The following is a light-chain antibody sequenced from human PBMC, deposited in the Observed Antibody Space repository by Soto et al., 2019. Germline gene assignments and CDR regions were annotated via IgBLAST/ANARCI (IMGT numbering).Light chain of an antibody. J-gene: IGKJ1*01. CDR3: VQRSTWPWT. V-gene: IGKV3-11*01. CDR2: DTF. Sequence: IVLTQSPATLSLSPGARATLSCRAGQSVSNYLAWYQQKPGQAPRLLIYDTFNRATGIPARFSGSGSGTDFTITISSLEPEDPAVYFCVQRSTWPWTSGQGTKVDIK. CDR1: QSVSNY.